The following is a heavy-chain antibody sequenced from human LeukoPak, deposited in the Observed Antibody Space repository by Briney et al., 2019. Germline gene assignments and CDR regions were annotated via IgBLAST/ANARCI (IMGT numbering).Heavy chain of an antibody. CDR2: IYYSGST. J-gene: IGHJ4*02. D-gene: IGHD3-22*01. Sequence: SSETLSLTCTVSGGSISGYYWSWIRQPPGKGLEWIGYIYYSGSTNYNPSLKSRVTISVDTSKNQFSLKLNSVTAADTAVYYCARGARPYDSSGYYSQWGQGTLVTVSS. V-gene: IGHV4-59*01. CDR1: GGSISGYY. CDR3: ARGARPYDSSGYYSQ.